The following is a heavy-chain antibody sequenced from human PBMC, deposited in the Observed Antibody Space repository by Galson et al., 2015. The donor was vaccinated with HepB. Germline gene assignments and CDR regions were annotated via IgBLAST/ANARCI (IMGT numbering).Heavy chain of an antibody. J-gene: IGHJ4*02. Sequence: SVKVSCKASGYTFTSYYMHWVRQAPGQGLEWMGIINPSGGSTSYAQKFQGRVTMTRDTSTSTVYMELSSLRSEDTAVYYCARDLKQQQLVPVLGSGLDYWGQGTLVTVSS. CDR3: ARDLKQQQLVPVLGSGLDY. D-gene: IGHD6-13*01. CDR2: INPSGGST. V-gene: IGHV1-46*01. CDR1: GYTFTSYY.